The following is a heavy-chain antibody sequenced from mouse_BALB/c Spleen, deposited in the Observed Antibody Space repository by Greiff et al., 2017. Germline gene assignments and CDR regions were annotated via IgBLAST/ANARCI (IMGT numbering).Heavy chain of an antibody. D-gene: IGHD3-1*01. CDR1: GFTFSSYT. J-gene: IGHJ2*01. Sequence: EVQVVESGGGLVQPGGSLKLSCAASGFTFSSYTMSWVRQTPEKRLEWVAYISNGGGSTYYPDTVKGRFTISRDNAKNTLYLQMSSLKSEDTAMYYCARQGLRAYFDYWGQGTTLTVSS. CDR2: ISNGGGST. CDR3: ARQGLRAYFDY. V-gene: IGHV5-12-2*01.